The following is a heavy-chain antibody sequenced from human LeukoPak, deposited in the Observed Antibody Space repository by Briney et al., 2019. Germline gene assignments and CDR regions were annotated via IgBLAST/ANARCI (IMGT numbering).Heavy chain of an antibody. CDR1: GFTFSTYW. Sequence: GGSLRLSCATTGFTFSTYWMNWVRHAPGRGLEWVTIVNTDGSETHYVDSVRGRFIVSRDNAKNSLYLQITSPRGDDTALYYCARSDQGPEEWGQGTLVTVSS. CDR3: ARSDQGPEE. J-gene: IGHJ4*02. CDR2: VNTDGSET. D-gene: IGHD2-2*01. V-gene: IGHV3-7*01.